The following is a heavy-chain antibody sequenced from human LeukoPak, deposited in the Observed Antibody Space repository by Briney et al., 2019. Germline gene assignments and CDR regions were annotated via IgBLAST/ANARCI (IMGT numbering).Heavy chain of an antibody. Sequence: GGSLRLSCAASGFTSSSYSMNWVRQAPGKGLEWVSSISSSSSYIYYADSVKGRFTISRDNAKNSLYLQMNSLRAEDTAVYYCARVSIVATIHDAFDIWGQGTMVTVSS. CDR2: ISSSSSYI. CDR3: ARVSIVATIHDAFDI. D-gene: IGHD5-12*01. CDR1: GFTSSSYS. V-gene: IGHV3-21*01. J-gene: IGHJ3*02.